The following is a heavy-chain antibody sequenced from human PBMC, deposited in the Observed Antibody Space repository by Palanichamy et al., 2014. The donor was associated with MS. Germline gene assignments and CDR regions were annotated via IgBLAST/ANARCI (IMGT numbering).Heavy chain of an antibody. CDR3: ASPMWELLLFDY. V-gene: IGHV4-39*01. CDR1: GGSITSSGHY. J-gene: IGHJ4*02. Sequence: QLQLQESGPGLVKPSETLSLTCTVSGGSITSSGHYWGWIRQPPGKGLEWIGNIYYSGTTYYNPSLKSRVTISIDTSKNQFSLKLSSVTAADTAVYFCASPMWELLLFDYWGRGILVTVSS. D-gene: IGHD1-26*01. CDR2: IYYSGTT.